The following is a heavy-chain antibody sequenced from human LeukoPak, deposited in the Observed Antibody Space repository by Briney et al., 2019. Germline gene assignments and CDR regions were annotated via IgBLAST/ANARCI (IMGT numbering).Heavy chain of an antibody. CDR3: AREHGYNNYYYGMDV. CDR1: GYTFTGYY. Sequence: ASVKVSCKASGYTFTGYYMDWVRQAPGQGLEWMGWINPNSGGTNYAQKFQGWVTMTRDTSISTAYMELSRLRSDDTAVYYCAREHGYNNYYYGMDVWGQGTTVTVSS. V-gene: IGHV1-2*04. D-gene: IGHD5-24*01. CDR2: INPNSGGT. J-gene: IGHJ6*02.